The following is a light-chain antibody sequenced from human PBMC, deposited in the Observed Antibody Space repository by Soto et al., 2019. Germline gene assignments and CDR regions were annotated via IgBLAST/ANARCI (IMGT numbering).Light chain of an antibody. Sequence: EIVLTQAPATLSVAPGEGATLSFRASQTVNNNVAWYQLKDGQVPRLLIYDSSNRATGIPARFSGSGSGTDFSLIISSLEPEDFAVYYCQQRSNWPLTFGGGTKVDIK. CDR1: QTVNNN. J-gene: IGKJ4*01. CDR3: QQRSNWPLT. V-gene: IGKV3-11*01. CDR2: DSS.